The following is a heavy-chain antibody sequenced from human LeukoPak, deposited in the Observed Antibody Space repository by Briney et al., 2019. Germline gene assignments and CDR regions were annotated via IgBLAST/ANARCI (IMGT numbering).Heavy chain of an antibody. J-gene: IGHJ6*02. V-gene: IGHV1-69*13. CDR3: ARACSSTSCYYYYYYGMDV. Sequence: GASVKVSCKASGGTFSGYAISWVRQAPGQGLEWMGGIIPIFGTANYAQKFQGRVTITADESTSAAYMELSSLRSEDTAVYYCARACSSTSCYYYYYYGMDVWGQGTTVTVSS. CDR2: IIPIFGTA. D-gene: IGHD2-2*01. CDR1: GGTFSGYA.